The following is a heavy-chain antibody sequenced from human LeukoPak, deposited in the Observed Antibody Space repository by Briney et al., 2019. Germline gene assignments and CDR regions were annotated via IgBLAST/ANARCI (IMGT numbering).Heavy chain of an antibody. CDR1: GGSICRSSYY. V-gene: IGHV4-39*01. CDR2: IYYSGNT. CDR3: AGYSYYYYYYMDV. Sequence: PSETLSLTCTVSGGSICRSSYYWGWIRQPPGKGLEWIGNIYYSGNTYYNPSLKSRVTISVDTSQNQFSLKLSSVTAADTAVYYCAGYSYYYYYYMDVWGKGTTVTVSS. J-gene: IGHJ6*03. D-gene: IGHD2-21*01.